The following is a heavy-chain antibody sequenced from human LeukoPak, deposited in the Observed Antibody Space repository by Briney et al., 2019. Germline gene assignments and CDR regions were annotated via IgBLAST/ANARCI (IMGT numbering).Heavy chain of an antibody. CDR3: ARGSGSYRQYFDY. CDR1: GFTFDDYG. V-gene: IGHV3-20*04. J-gene: IGHJ4*02. CDR2: INWKCGAT. D-gene: IGHD3-16*02. Sequence: GGSLRLSCAASGFTFDDYGMSWGRQAPGKVLEWVSGINWKCGATGYAASVRRRFTSSRDNAKNSLYMQMNSLRAEDTALYYCARGSGSYRQYFDYWGQGTLVTVSS.